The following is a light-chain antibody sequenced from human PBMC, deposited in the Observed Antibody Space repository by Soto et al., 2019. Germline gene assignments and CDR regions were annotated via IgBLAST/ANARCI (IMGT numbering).Light chain of an antibody. CDR2: DAS. CDR3: QQRSNWPPLYS. V-gene: IGKV3-11*01. Sequence: EIVLTQSPATLSLSPGERATLSCRASQSVSTSLAWYQHKPGQAPRLLIYDASNRATGIPARFSGSGSGTDFTLTISSLEPADFAVYYCQQRSNWPPLYSFCQGTKLEIK. CDR1: QSVSTS. J-gene: IGKJ2*01.